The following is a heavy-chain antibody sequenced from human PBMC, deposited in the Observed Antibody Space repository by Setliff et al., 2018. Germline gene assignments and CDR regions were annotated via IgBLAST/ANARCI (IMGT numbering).Heavy chain of an antibody. D-gene: IGHD4-17*01. CDR2: IIPIFGTA. CDR3: ARDLIDPDYGDYLSFYYYGMDV. J-gene: IGHJ6*02. Sequence: GASVKVSCKASGGTFGSYAISWVGQAPGQGLEWMGGIIPIFGTANYAQKFQGRVTITADESTSTAYMELSSLRSEDTAVYYCARDLIDPDYGDYLSFYYYGMDVWGQGTTVTVSS. V-gene: IGHV1-69*13. CDR1: GGTFGSYA.